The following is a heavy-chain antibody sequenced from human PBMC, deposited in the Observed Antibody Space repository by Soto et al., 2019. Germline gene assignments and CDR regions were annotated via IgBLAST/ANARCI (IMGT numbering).Heavy chain of an antibody. V-gene: IGHV1-69*02. J-gene: IGHJ4*02. CDR1: GGTFSSYT. Sequence: QVQLVQSGAEVKKPGSSVKVSCKASGGTFSSYTISWVRQAPGQGLEWMGRIIPILGIANYAQKFQGRVTITADKSTSTAYMELSSLRSEDTAVYYCASGGDIVVVDDYWGQGTLVTVSS. D-gene: IGHD2-15*01. CDR3: ASGGDIVVVDDY. CDR2: IIPILGIA.